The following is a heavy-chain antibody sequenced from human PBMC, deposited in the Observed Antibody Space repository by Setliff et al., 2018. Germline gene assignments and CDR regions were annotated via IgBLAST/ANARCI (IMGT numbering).Heavy chain of an antibody. D-gene: IGHD1-26*01. CDR1: GYSFINYG. CDR3: ARDLDYQWDLLYFDS. V-gene: IGHV1-18*01. J-gene: IGHJ4*02. Sequence: ASVKVSCKASGYSFINYGITWVRQAPGQGLEWMGWISPYKSDTNYAQKFQGRVSMTTDTSTSTAYMELRSLRSDDTAVYYCARDLDYQWDLLYFDSWGQGTLVTVSS. CDR2: ISPYKSDT.